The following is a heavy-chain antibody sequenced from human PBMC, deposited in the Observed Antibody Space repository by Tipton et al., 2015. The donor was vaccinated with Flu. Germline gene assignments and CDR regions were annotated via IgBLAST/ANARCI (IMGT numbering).Heavy chain of an antibody. V-gene: IGHV4-61*02. Sequence: TLSLTCTVSGGSVRSDSYYWSWIRQPAGKALEWIGRIYSTGMTKYNPSLKSQVSISLDTSKNQFSLRLNSVTAADTAKYFCARERLGEYNTSGYPDYWGQGTVVTVSS. D-gene: IGHD3-22*01. CDR2: IYSTGMT. CDR1: GGSVRSDSYY. J-gene: IGHJ4*02. CDR3: ARERLGEYNTSGYPDY.